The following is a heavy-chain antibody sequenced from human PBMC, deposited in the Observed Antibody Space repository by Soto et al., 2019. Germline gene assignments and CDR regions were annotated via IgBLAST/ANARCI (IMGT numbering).Heavy chain of an antibody. V-gene: IGHV5-51*01. D-gene: IGHD2-15*01. Sequence: GESLKISCKGSGYTFTNYWIAWVRQMPGKGLEWMGIVHPGDSDTRYSPSIQGQVSISVDKSISSAYLQWSSLKASDTAMYYCAIAVVVVAGSVYLDHCGQGTLVTLLL. J-gene: IGHJ4*02. CDR1: GYTFTNYW. CDR2: VHPGDSDT. CDR3: AIAVVVVAGSVYLDH.